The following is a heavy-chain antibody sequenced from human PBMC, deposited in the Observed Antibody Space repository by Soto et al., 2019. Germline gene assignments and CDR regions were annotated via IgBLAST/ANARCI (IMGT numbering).Heavy chain of an antibody. CDR2: ISPNNGNT. J-gene: IGHJ4*02. V-gene: IGHV1-2*02. D-gene: IGHD3-22*01. CDR1: GYSFTTYS. Sequence: GAAVKVSCKACGYSFTTYSIAWVRQAPGQGLEWVGWISPNNGNTNYAQKFQGRVTMTRDTSISAAYMELSRLRSDDTAVYYCARGGEDYYDSSGYPHDYWGQGTLVTVSS. CDR3: ARGGEDYYDSSGYPHDY.